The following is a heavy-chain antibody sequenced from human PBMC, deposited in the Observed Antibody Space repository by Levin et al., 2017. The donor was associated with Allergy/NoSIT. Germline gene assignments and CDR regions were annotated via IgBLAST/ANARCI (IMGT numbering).Heavy chain of an antibody. CDR3: ARGRISYSGLDY. Sequence: KSSETLSLTCTVSGGSISSGGYYWTWIRQPAGKGLEWIGHMYSSGSTANYNPSLKSRVAISLDTSKNQFSLKLTSVIASDTAVYYCARGRISYSGLDYWGQGTLVTVSS. V-gene: IGHV4-61*09. D-gene: IGHD1-26*01. CDR1: GGSISSGGYY. J-gene: IGHJ4*02. CDR2: MYSSGSTA.